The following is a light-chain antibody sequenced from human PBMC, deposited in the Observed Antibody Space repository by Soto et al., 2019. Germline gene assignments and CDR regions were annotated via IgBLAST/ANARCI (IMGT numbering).Light chain of an antibody. CDR1: NTDVGQDKS. CDR2: EVT. V-gene: IGLV2-14*01. CDR3: VSYTDTDTLV. J-gene: IGLJ1*01. Sequence: QSALTQPASVSGSRGQSIIISCVGRNTDVGQDKSVSWYQQGPGKAHKLLIFEVTNRPSGVSNRFSGSRSGNTASLTISGLQPDDEGDYFCVSYTDTDTLVFGTGTKLTVL.